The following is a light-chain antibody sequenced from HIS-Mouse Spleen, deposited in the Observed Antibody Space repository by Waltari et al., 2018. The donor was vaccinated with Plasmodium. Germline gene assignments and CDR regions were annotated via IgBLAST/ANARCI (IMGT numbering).Light chain of an antibody. J-gene: IGLJ3*02. CDR2: EDS. Sequence: SYELTQPPSVSVSPGQTARITCAGAALPNKYAYWYQQKSGQAPVLVISEDSKRPSGIPGRFSGSSSGTMATLTISGAQVEDEADYYCYSTDSSGNHRVFGGGTKLTVL. CDR1: ALPNKY. CDR3: YSTDSSGNHRV. V-gene: IGLV3-10*01.